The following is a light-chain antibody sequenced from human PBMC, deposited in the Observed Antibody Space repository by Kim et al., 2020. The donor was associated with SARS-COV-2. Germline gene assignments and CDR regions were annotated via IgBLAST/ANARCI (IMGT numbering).Light chain of an antibody. V-gene: IGLV7-43*01. Sequence: PGGTVTRTCASSAGAVTSDYYPNGFQQKPGQAPRALMYATSNRHSWTPVRVSGSLLGDKAALTLSAVQPEDEAEYYCMIFFGGVYVVGTGTKVTVL. J-gene: IGLJ1*01. CDR2: ATS. CDR1: AGAVTSDYY. CDR3: MIFFGGVYV.